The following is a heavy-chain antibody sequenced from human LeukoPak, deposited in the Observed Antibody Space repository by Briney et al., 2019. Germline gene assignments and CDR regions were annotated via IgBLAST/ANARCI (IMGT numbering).Heavy chain of an antibody. CDR2: ISSSSSYI. D-gene: IGHD4-11*01. Sequence: GGSLRLSCAASEFTFSSYSMNWVRQAPGKGLEWVSSISSSSSYIYYADSVKGRFTISRDNAKNSLYLQMNSLRAEDTAVYYCARDLYEMSSTVTTGGYWGQGTLVTVSS. CDR1: EFTFSSYS. J-gene: IGHJ4*02. V-gene: IGHV3-21*01. CDR3: ARDLYEMSSTVTTGGY.